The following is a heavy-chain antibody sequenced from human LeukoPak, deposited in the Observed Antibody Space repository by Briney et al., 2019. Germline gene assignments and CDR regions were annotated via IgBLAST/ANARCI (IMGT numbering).Heavy chain of an antibody. V-gene: IGHV3-7*05. CDR3: ARISWGAFDM. J-gene: IGHJ3*02. Sequence: SGGSLRLSCEASGFTFISSWMTWVRQAPGKGPEWVANINQDGTEKNYVNSVKGRFTTSRDNAKKAMYLQMNSLRAEDAALYYCARISWGAFDMWGQGTRVTVSS. CDR2: INQDGTEK. CDR1: GFTFISSW. D-gene: IGHD3-16*01.